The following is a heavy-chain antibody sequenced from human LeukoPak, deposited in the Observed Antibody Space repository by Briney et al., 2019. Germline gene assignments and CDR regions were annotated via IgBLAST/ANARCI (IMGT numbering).Heavy chain of an antibody. D-gene: IGHD3-10*01. CDR3: ARDRGYYYYMDV. J-gene: IGHJ6*03. V-gene: IGHV4-39*07. CDR1: GGSISSSSYY. CDR2: IYTSGST. Sequence: SETLSLTCTVSGGSISSSSYYWGWIRQPPGKGLEWIGSIYTSGSTNYNPSLKSRVTMSVDTSKNQFSLKLSSVTAADTAVYYCARDRGYYYYMDVWGKGTTVTVSS.